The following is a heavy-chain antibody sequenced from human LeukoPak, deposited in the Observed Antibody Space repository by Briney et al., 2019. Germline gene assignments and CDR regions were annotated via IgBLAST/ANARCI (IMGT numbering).Heavy chain of an antibody. Sequence: SETLSLTCTVSGDSLSSGGYYWSWIRQPPGKGLEWIGYIYHSGSTYYNPSLKSRVTISVDRSKNQFSLKLSSVTAADTAVYYCARDDQLSGAFDIWGQGTMVTVSS. D-gene: IGHD2-2*01. CDR1: GDSLSSGGYY. J-gene: IGHJ3*02. V-gene: IGHV4-30-2*01. CDR3: ARDDQLSGAFDI. CDR2: IYHSGST.